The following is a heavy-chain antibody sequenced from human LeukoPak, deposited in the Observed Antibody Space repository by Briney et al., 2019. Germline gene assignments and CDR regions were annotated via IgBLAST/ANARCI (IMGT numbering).Heavy chain of an antibody. CDR2: ISSSSSYI. Sequence: GGSLRLSCAASGFTFSSYSMNWVRQAPGKGLEWVSSISSSSSYIYYADSVKGRFTISRDNAKNSLYLQMNSLRAEDTAVYYCARGGSYSTSSFDYWGQGTLVTASS. V-gene: IGHV3-21*01. J-gene: IGHJ4*02. CDR1: GFTFSSYS. CDR3: ARGGSYSTSSFDY. D-gene: IGHD6-6*01.